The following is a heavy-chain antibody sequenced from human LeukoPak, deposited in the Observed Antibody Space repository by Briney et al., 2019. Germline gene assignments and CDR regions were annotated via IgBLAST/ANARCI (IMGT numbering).Heavy chain of an antibody. J-gene: IGHJ4*02. V-gene: IGHV4-38-2*01. CDR3: ARLLYSSGLDY. Sequence: SETLSLTCAVSGYSISSGYYWGWIRQPPGKGLEWIGIIYHSGSTYYNPSLKSRVTISVDTSKNQFSLKLSSVTAADTAVYYCARLLYSSGLDYWGQGTLVTVSS. CDR2: IYHSGST. D-gene: IGHD6-19*01. CDR1: GYSISSGYY.